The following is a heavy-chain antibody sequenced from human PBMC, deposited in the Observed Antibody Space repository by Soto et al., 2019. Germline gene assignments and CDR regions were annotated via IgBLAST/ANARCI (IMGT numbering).Heavy chain of an antibody. CDR3: AREDIAAAGTDYYSGMDV. J-gene: IGHJ6*02. CDR2: ISAYNGNT. V-gene: IGHV1-18*01. D-gene: IGHD6-13*01. CDR1: GYTFTSYG. Sequence: ASVKVSCKASGYTFTSYGIRWVRQAPGQGLEWMGWISAYNGNTNYAPKFQGWVTMTTDTSISTAYMELSRLRSDDTAVYYCAREDIAAAGTDYYSGMDVWGQGTTVTVSS.